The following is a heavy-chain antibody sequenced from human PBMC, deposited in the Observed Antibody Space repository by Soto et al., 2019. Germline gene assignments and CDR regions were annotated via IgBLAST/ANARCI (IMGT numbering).Heavy chain of an antibody. J-gene: IGHJ1*01. CDR2: ISYDGSNK. Sequence: QVQLVESGGGVVPPGRSRRLSCAASGFTFSSYGMHWVRQAPGKGLEWVAVISYDGSNKYYADSVKGRFTISRDNSKNTLYLQMNSLRAEDTAVYYCAKDGRPYSSGWSSGGSPGYVQHWGQGTLVTVSS. CDR1: GFTFSSYG. CDR3: AKDGRPYSSGWSSGGSPGYVQH. V-gene: IGHV3-30*18. D-gene: IGHD6-19*01.